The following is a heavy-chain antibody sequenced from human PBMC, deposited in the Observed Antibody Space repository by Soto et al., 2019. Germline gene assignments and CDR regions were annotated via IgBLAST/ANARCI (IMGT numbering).Heavy chain of an antibody. J-gene: IGHJ4*02. V-gene: IGHV3-74*01. D-gene: IGHD2-15*01. Sequence: EVQLVESGGGLVQPGGSLRLSCAASGFTFSSYWMHWVRQAPGKGLVWVSRINSDGSSTSYADSVKGRFTISRDNAKNTLYLQMNSLSGEDTAVYYCAAYSKYCSGGSCYSVRFAYWGQGNLVTVSS. CDR3: AAYSKYCSGGSCYSVRFAY. CDR1: GFTFSSYW. CDR2: INSDGSST.